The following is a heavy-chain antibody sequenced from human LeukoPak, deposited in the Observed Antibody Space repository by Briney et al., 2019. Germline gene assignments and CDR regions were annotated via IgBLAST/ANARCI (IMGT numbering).Heavy chain of an antibody. CDR1: GFTFSTYW. CDR3: ASHRVVRGVFDP. Sequence: GGSLRPSCAASGFTFSTYWMHWVRQAPGKGLLWVSRINSDGSSATYADSVKGRFNISRDNAKNTLYLQMNSLRVEDTAVYYCASHRVVRGVFDPWGQGTLVTVSS. V-gene: IGHV3-74*01. J-gene: IGHJ5*02. D-gene: IGHD3-10*01. CDR2: INSDGSSA.